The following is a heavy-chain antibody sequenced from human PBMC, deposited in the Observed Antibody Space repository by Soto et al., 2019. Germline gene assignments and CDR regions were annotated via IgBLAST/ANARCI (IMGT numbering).Heavy chain of an antibody. CDR1: GASFSIYG. CDR2: IIPFFGTA. J-gene: IGHJ5*02. D-gene: IGHD2-15*01. CDR3: ARVAPYSGANCYSDRFDP. Sequence: QVQLVQSGAEVKKPGSSVKVSCRTSGASFSIYGINWVRQAPGQGLEWMGGIIPFFGTANYAQKFQGRVAITADESTSTAYMELSSLRSEDTAVYYCARVAPYSGANCYSDRFDPWGQGTLVTVSS. V-gene: IGHV1-69*12.